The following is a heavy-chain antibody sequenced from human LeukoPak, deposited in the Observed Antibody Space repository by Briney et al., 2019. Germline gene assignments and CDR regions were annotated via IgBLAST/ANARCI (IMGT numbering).Heavy chain of an antibody. CDR3: TKGSPGFYYYMDV. CDR2: ISGSGGST. V-gene: IGHV3-23*01. Sequence: PGGSLRLSCAASGFTFSSYAMNWVRQAPGKGLXWVSTISGSGGSTYYADSVKGRFTISRDNSKNTLYVQMNSLRAEDTAIYYCTKGSPGFYYYMDVWGRGTTVTVSS. J-gene: IGHJ6*03. CDR1: GFTFSSYA. D-gene: IGHD5-12*01.